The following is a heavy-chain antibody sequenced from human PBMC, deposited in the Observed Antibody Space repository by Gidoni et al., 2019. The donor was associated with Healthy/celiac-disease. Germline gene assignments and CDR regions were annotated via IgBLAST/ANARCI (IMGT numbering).Heavy chain of an antibody. CDR3: ARGPRRGAFDY. CDR2: IYYSGST. CDR1: GGSISSGGYY. D-gene: IGHD1-26*01. Sequence: QVQLQESGPGLVKTSQTLSLTCTVSGGSISSGGYYWSWIRQHPGKGLEWIGYIYYSGSTYYNPSLKSRVTISVDTSKNQFSLKLSSVTATDTDVYYCARGPRRGAFDYWGQGTLVTVSS. J-gene: IGHJ4*02. V-gene: IGHV4-31*03.